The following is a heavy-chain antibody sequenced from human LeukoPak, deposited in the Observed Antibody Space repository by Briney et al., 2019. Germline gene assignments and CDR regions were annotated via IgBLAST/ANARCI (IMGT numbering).Heavy chain of an antibody. J-gene: IGHJ4*02. CDR1: GYTFTGYY. CDR2: INPNSGGT. CDR3: ARSPDYYDSSVYDY. D-gene: IGHD3-22*01. Sequence: ASVKVSCKASGYTFTGYYMHWVRQAPGQGVEWMGWINPNSGGTNYAQKFQGRVTMTRGTSISTAYMELSRLRSDDTAVYYCARSPDYYDSSVYDYWGQGTLVTVSS. V-gene: IGHV1-2*02.